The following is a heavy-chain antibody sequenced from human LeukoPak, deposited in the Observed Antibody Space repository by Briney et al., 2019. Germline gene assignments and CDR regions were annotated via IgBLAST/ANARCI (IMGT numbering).Heavy chain of an antibody. CDR1: GLTFSNYG. CDR3: AKSPSLQAFDI. J-gene: IGHJ3*02. Sequence: GSLRLSCVGSGLTFSNYGMSWVRQAPGKGLECVSTISADGSRTYYPDSVKGRFTISRDNSKNTLYLQLNSLRVDDTAVYYCAKSPSLQAFDIWGQGTMVTVSS. V-gene: IGHV3-23*01. CDR2: ISADGSRT.